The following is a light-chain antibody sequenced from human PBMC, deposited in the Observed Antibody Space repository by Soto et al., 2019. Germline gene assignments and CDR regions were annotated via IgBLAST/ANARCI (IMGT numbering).Light chain of an antibody. J-gene: IGLJ3*02. V-gene: IGLV2-14*01. CDR2: DVT. Sequence: QSALTRPASVSGSPGQSITISCTGTSSDAVGYNYVSLYQQHPGKAPKLMIYDVTNRPSGVSNRFSGSKSGNTASLTISGLQAEDEADYYCSSYTSSSTPVVFGGGTKLTVL. CDR3: SSYTSSSTPVV. CDR1: SSDAVGYNY.